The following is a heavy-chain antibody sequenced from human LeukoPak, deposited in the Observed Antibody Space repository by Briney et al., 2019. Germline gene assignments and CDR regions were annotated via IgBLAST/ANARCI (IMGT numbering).Heavy chain of an antibody. J-gene: IGHJ5*02. CDR2: MNPNTGNT. CDR3: ARMDGRARLNWFDP. V-gene: IGHV1-8*01. CDR1: GYTFTSFG. Sequence: ASVKVSCKASGYTFTSFGINWVRQATGQGLEWMGWMNPNTGNTGYAQKFQGRVTMTRDTSISTAYMELSSLRSDDTAVYYCARMDGRARLNWFDPWGQGTLVTVSP. D-gene: IGHD3-16*01.